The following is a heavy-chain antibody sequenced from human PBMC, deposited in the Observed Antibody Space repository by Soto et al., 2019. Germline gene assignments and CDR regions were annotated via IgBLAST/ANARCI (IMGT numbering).Heavy chain of an antibody. CDR1: GFTFATYV. J-gene: IGHJ3*02. Sequence: EEQLLESGGDLVQPGGSLRLSCAASGFTFATYVMSWVRQAPGKGLEWVSAISGSGDNTYLPDSVKGRFSISRDNSKNTLYLQMNSLRADDTAVYYCAKGLSMSSVAGAFEIWGQGTTVTVSS. V-gene: IGHV3-23*01. CDR3: AKGLSMSSVAGAFEI. D-gene: IGHD2-21*01. CDR2: ISGSGDNT.